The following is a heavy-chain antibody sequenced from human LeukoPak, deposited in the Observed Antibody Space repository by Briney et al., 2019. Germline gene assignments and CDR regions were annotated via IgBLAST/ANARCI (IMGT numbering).Heavy chain of an antibody. V-gene: IGHV3-23*01. CDR1: GFTFSSYA. CDR3: ARDLLSGYPY. J-gene: IGHJ4*02. CDR2: ISGSGGST. Sequence: GGSLRLSCAASGFTFSSYAMSWVRQAPGKGLEWVSAISGSGGSTYYADSVKGRFTISRDNAKNSLYLQMNSLRAEDTAVYYCARDLLSGYPYWGQGTLVTVSS. D-gene: IGHD3-16*02.